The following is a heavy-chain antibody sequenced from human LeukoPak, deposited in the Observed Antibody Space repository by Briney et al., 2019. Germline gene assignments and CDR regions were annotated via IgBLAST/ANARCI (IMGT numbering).Heavy chain of an antibody. CDR1: GFTFSSYA. Sequence: TGGSLRLSCAASGFTFSSYAMSWVRQAPGKGLEWVSAISGSGGSTYYADSVKGRFTISRDNSKNTLYLQMNSLRAEDTAVYYCAKLSSSSFYYYYYGMDVWGQGTTVTVSS. CDR3: AKLSSSSFYYYYYGMDV. D-gene: IGHD6-6*01. CDR2: ISGSGGST. V-gene: IGHV3-23*01. J-gene: IGHJ6*02.